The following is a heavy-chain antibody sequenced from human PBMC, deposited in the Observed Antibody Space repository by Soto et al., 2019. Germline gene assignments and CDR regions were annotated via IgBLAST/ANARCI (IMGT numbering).Heavy chain of an antibody. CDR1: GYTFTSYG. Sequence: GASVKVSCKASGYTFTSYGISWVRQAPGQGLEWMGWISAYNGNTNCAQKLQGRVTMTTDTSTSTAYMELRSLRSDDTAVYYCARDFPYYYDSSGLGGPWGQGTLVTVSS. CDR3: ARDFPYYYDSSGLGGP. CDR2: ISAYNGNT. J-gene: IGHJ5*02. V-gene: IGHV1-18*04. D-gene: IGHD3-22*01.